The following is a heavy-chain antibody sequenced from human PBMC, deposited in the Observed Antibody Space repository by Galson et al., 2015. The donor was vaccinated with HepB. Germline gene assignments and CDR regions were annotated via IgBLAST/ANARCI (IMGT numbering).Heavy chain of an antibody. J-gene: IGHJ4*02. D-gene: IGHD3-22*01. V-gene: IGHV3-23*01. CDR1: GFTFSSYA. Sequence: SLRLSCAGSGFTFSSYALNWVRQAPGMGLEWVSSISVAGSTTHYAASVKGRFTISRDNSKNALYLQMDSLRSEDTAVYYCATSSRMGRSWMLEVGNQVFFDYWGQGTRVTVSS. CDR2: ISVAGSTT. CDR3: ATSSRMGRSWMLEVGNQVFFDY.